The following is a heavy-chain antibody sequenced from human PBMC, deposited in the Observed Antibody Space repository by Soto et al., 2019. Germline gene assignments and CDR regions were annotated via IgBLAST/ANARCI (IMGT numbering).Heavy chain of an antibody. Sequence: GGSLRLSCAASGFTFSRHWMSWLRQAPGKGLEWVANIDEDGSDKYYVDSVKGRFTISRDKAKNSLYLQMSSLRVEDTAVYYCARDGGQLEDYFDYWGQGTTVTVSS. D-gene: IGHD6-6*01. J-gene: IGHJ4*02. V-gene: IGHV3-7*01. CDR3: ARDGGQLEDYFDY. CDR1: GFTFSRHW. CDR2: IDEDGSDK.